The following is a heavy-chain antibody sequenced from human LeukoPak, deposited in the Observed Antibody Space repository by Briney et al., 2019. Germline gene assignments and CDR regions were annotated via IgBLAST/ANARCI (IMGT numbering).Heavy chain of an antibody. CDR2: ISYDGSNK. CDR3: AKDRRGDTYYYYGMDV. V-gene: IGHV3-30*18. J-gene: IGHJ6*04. Sequence: GGSLRLSCAASGFTFSDYYMSWIRQAPGKGLEWVAVISYDGSNKYYADSVKGRFTISRDNSKNTLYLQMNSLRAEDTAVYYCAKDRRGDTYYYYGMDVWGKGTTVTVSS. D-gene: IGHD4-17*01. CDR1: GFTFSDYY.